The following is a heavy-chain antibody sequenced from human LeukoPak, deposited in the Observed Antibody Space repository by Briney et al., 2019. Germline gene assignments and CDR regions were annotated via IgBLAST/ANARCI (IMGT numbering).Heavy chain of an antibody. CDR1: GFTFNRNA. CDR3: VRRGDASSGWGDHVF. CDR2: IGGSGDKT. Sequence: PGGSLRLSCAASGFTFNRNAISWVRQAPGKGLEWVSTIGGSGDKTFYADSVKGRFTISRDNSKNMVHLQMNSLTGEDTALYYCVRRGDASSGWGDHVFWGQGALVTVSS. J-gene: IGHJ4*02. D-gene: IGHD6-19*01. V-gene: IGHV3-23*01.